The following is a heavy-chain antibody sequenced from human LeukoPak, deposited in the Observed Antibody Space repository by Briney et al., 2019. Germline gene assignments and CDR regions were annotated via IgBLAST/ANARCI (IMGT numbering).Heavy chain of an antibody. CDR1: GASISSGNYF. D-gene: IGHD4-17*01. CDR3: AGADDYGDLHDAFDI. Sequence: SQTLSLTCSVSGASISSGNYFWTWIRQPTGQGLEWLGRIYTSGSTNYNPSLKSRVTMSVDTSKNPFSLKLSSVTAADTAVYYCAGADDYGDLHDAFDIWGQGTMVTVSS. CDR2: IYTSGST. J-gene: IGHJ3*02. V-gene: IGHV4-61*02.